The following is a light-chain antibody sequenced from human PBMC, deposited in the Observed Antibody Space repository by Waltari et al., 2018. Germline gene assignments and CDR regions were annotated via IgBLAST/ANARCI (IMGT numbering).Light chain of an antibody. CDR3: SSYRKSSTAGGV. CDR1: SSDVGGYNY. J-gene: IGLJ1*01. CDR2: DVT. V-gene: IGLV2-14*03. Sequence: QSALTQPASVSGSPGQSITISCTGTSSDVGGYNYVPWYQQHPGQAPKLMIYDVTNRASGVSSRFTGSKSGNTAYLTISGLQTDDEADYYCSSYRKSSTAGGVFGTGTKVTVL.